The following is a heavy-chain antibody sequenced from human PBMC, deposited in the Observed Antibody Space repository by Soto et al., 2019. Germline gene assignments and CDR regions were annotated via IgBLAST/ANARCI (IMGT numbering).Heavy chain of an antibody. CDR2: IYYSGST. Sequence: SETLSLTCTVSGGSISSYYWSWIRQPPGKGLEWIGYIYYSGSTNYSPSLKSRVTMSVDNAKNSLFLQMNSLRAEDTAVYYCASRPSAVVYHAVFDYWGQGSLVTVSS. CDR1: GGSISSYY. D-gene: IGHD6-6*01. V-gene: IGHV4-59*12. CDR3: ASRPSAVVYHAVFDY. J-gene: IGHJ4*02.